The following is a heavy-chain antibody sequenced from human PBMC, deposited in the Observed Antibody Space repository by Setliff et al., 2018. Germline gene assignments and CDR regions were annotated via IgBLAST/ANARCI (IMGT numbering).Heavy chain of an antibody. D-gene: IGHD5-12*01. CDR2: IYYSGTA. CDR3: ARGGTFRYFDF. V-gene: IGHV4-59*11. J-gene: IGHJ4*02. CDR1: GASISSHY. Sequence: PSETLSLTCTVSGASISSHYWSWIRQPPGKGLEWIGYIYYSGTANYSPSLRSRLTISVDTSKNQFSLKLRSVTAADTAVYYCARGGTFRYFDFWGQGAPVTVSS.